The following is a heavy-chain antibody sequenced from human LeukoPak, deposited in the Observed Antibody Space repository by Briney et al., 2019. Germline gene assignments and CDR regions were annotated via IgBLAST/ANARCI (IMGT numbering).Heavy chain of an antibody. Sequence: PGGSLRLSCAASGFTFGDYYMSWIRQAPGKGLEWVSYISSSGSTIYYADSVKGRFTISRDNAKNSLYLQMNSLRAEDTAVYYCAKDQSGRNWNDGPDYWGQGTLVTVSS. V-gene: IGHV3-11*04. CDR2: ISSSGSTI. CDR3: AKDQSGRNWNDGPDY. J-gene: IGHJ4*02. CDR1: GFTFGDYY. D-gene: IGHD1-1*01.